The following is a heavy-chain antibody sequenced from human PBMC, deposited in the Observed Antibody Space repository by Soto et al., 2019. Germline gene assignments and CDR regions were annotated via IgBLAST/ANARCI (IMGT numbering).Heavy chain of an antibody. D-gene: IGHD3-16*01. V-gene: IGHV3-15*01. CDR2: IKSKTDGGTT. Sequence: GGSLRLSCASSGFTFSNAWMSLVRQAPGKGLEWVGRIKSKTDGGTTDCAAPVKGRFTISRDDSKNTLYLQMNSLKTEDTAVYYCTTLTYYDYIWGSYRPFDYWGQGTLVTVSS. CDR3: TTLTYYDYIWGSYRPFDY. CDR1: GFTFSNAW. J-gene: IGHJ4*02.